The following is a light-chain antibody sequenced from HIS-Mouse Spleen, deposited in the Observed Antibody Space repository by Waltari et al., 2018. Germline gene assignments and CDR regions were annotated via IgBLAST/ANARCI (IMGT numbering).Light chain of an antibody. CDR2: DAS. Sequence: EIVLTQSPATLSLSPGERATLSCRASQSVSSYLAWYQQKPGQAPRLLIYDASNRATGIPARVSCSWAGTDFTLTISSLEAEGFAVYYCQQRSNWPLTFGGGTKVEIK. CDR1: QSVSSY. CDR3: QQRSNWPLT. V-gene: IGKV3-11*01. J-gene: IGKJ4*01.